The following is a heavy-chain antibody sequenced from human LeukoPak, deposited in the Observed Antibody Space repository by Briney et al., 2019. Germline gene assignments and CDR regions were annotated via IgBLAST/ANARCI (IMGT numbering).Heavy chain of an antibody. CDR1: GGTFSSYA. CDR3: ARVLRVAAAGKGY. D-gene: IGHD6-13*01. CDR2: INPNSGGT. Sequence: ASVKVSCKASGGTFSSYAISWVRQAPGQGLEWMGWINPNSGGTNYAQKFQGRVTMTRDTSISTAYMELSKLRSDDTAVYYCARVLRVAAAGKGYWGQGTLVTVSS. J-gene: IGHJ4*02. V-gene: IGHV1-2*02.